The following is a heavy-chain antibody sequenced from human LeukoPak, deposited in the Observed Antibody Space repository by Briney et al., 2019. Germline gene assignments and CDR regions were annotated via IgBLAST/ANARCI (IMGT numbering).Heavy chain of an antibody. V-gene: IGHV3-21*01. Sequence: GGSLTLSCAASGFTFSSYAMSWVRQARGKGLEWVSSISAYNNYIYYSDSVKGRFTVSRGNTKKSLYLQMNSLRAEDTAVYFCAGGISEGHPITSIDYWGQGTLVSVSS. J-gene: IGHJ4*02. CDR3: AGGISEGHPITSIDY. CDR1: GFTFSSYA. D-gene: IGHD3-16*01. CDR2: ISAYNNYI.